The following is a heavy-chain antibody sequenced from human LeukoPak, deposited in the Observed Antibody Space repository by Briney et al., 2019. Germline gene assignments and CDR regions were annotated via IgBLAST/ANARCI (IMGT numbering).Heavy chain of an antibody. D-gene: IGHD5-24*01. CDR1: GFTFCSYA. J-gene: IGHJ4*02. CDR3: AKDRDCYNEFDY. Sequence: PGGSLRLSCAASGFTFCSYAMSWVRQGPGKGLEWVSAISGSGGGTDYADSVKGRFTISSDNSKNTLYLQMSSLRAEDTAVYYCAKDRDCYNEFDYWGQGTLVTVSS. CDR2: ISGSGGGT. V-gene: IGHV3-23*01.